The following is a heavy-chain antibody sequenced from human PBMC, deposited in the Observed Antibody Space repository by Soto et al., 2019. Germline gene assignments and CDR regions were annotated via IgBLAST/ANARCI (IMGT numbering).Heavy chain of an antibody. CDR1: GYFFNDYH. CDR3: AREGGFDWFYP. Sequence: ASVKVSCKTSGYFFNDYHMHWVRKAPGQGLEWMGWINPKNGDTNYAQKFQDRVTMTRDNAKNSVYLQMNSLRVEDTAIYYCAREGGFDWFYPWGQGTLVTVSS. J-gene: IGHJ5*02. CDR2: INPKNGDT. V-gene: IGHV1-2*02.